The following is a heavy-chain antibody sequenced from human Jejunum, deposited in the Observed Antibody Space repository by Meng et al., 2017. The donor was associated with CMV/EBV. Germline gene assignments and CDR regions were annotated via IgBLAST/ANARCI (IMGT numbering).Heavy chain of an antibody. Sequence: ISSIYSYCGWIRQPPGKGLEWIGSIYYSGTTHYNLSLKSRATTSVDTSKNQFSLKLTSVTAADTAVYYCARLYCSSIDCYLRYFDPWGRGTLVTVSS. D-gene: IGHD2-2*01. CDR2: IYYSGTT. CDR1: ISSIYSY. J-gene: IGHJ2*01. CDR3: ARLYCSSIDCYLRYFDP. V-gene: IGHV4-39*01.